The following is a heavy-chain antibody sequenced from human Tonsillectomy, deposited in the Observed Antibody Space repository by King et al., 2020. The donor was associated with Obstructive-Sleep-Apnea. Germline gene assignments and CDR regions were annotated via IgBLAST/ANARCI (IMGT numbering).Heavy chain of an antibody. CDR1: GGSISSGGSY. Sequence: VQLQESGPGLVKPSQTLSLTCTVSGGSISSGGSYWSWIRQHPGKGLEWFGYIYYSGTTYYNPSLKSRVTISIDTSKNQFSLKLSSVTAADTAVYFCAGVANYFGSGSQHYYGMDVWGQGTTVTVSS. D-gene: IGHD3-10*01. V-gene: IGHV4-31*03. CDR2: IYYSGTT. CDR3: AGVANYFGSGSQHYYGMDV. J-gene: IGHJ6*02.